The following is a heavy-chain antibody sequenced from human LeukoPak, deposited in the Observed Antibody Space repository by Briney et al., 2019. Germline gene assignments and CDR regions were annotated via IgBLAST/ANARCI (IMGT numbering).Heavy chain of an antibody. CDR1: AFTFTSYT. D-gene: IGHD2-21*02. CDR2: ISYAGVDK. V-gene: IGHV3-30-3*01. CDR3: AKKACGGDCYGLFDS. Sequence: PGPSLRPSCAASAFTFTSYTMHWVRHAPGKGLEWLAVISYAGVDKLYADSVKGRFTVSRDNSKNTLSLQMNSLRGEDTAVYYCAKKACGGDCYGLFDSWGQGTLVSVYS. J-gene: IGHJ4*02.